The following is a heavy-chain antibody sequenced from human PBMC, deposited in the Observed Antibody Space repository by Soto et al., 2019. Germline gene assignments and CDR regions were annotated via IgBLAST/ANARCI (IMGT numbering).Heavy chain of an antibody. Sequence: AASVKVSCKASGGTFSSYAISWVRQAPGQGLEWMGGIIPIFGTANYAQKFQGRVTITADESTSTAYMELSSLRSEDTAVYYCARGTRLTYYYDSSGYYRHHDAFDIWGQGTMVTVSS. D-gene: IGHD3-22*01. J-gene: IGHJ3*02. CDR2: IIPIFGTA. V-gene: IGHV1-69*13. CDR1: GGTFSSYA. CDR3: ARGTRLTYYYDSSGYYRHHDAFDI.